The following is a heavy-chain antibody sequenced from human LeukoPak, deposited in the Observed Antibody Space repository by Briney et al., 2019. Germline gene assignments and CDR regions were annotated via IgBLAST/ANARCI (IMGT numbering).Heavy chain of an antibody. Sequence: GESLKISCKGSGYNFTKFWVGWVRQMPGKGLEWVGIIFPGDSDTRYSPSFEGQVTISADKSLSTAYLQWTSLKVSDTAMYYCAVTALDNWFDHWGQGTLVTVSS. CDR2: IFPGDSDT. CDR1: GYNFTKFW. J-gene: IGHJ5*02. D-gene: IGHD2-21*02. V-gene: IGHV5-51*01. CDR3: AVTALDNWFDH.